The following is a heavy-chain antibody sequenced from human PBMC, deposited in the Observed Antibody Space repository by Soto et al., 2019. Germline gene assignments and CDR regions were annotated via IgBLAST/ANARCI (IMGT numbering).Heavy chain of an antibody. D-gene: IGHD5-18*01. Sequence: QVQLVESGGGVVQPGRSLRLSCAASGFTFSSYAMHWVRQAPGKGLEWVAVISYDGSNKYYADSVKGRFTISRDNSNTTLYLQMNSLRAEDTAVYYCARVPYSYDKGDNWFDPWGQGTLVTVSS. V-gene: IGHV3-30-3*01. CDR1: GFTFSSYA. CDR3: ARVPYSYDKGDNWFDP. CDR2: ISYDGSNK. J-gene: IGHJ5*02.